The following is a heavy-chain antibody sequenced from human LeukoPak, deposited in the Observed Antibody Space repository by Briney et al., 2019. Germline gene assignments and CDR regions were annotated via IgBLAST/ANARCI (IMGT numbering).Heavy chain of an antibody. CDR2: IIPIFGTA. CDR1: GGTFRSYA. D-gene: IGHD5-18*01. V-gene: IGHV1-69*01. J-gene: IGHJ4*02. Sequence: SVKVSCKASGGTFRSYAISWVRQAPAQGLEWMGGIIPIFGTANYAQKFQGRVTITADESTSTAYMELSSLRSEDTAVYYCARGGYSYGYSPDYWGQGTLVTVSS. CDR3: ARGGYSYGYSPDY.